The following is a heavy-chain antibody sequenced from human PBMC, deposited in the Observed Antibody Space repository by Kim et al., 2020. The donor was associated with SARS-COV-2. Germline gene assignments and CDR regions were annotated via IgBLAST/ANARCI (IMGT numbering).Heavy chain of an antibody. D-gene: IGHD3-9*01. Sequence: SETLSLTCTVSGGSISTYYWSWIRQPPGKGLEWIGYIYYSGSTNYNPSLKSRVTISVDTSKNQFSLKLSSVTAADTAVYYCARDQVLRYFDDQCYYYGMDVWGEGTTVTVSS. CDR2: IYYSGST. J-gene: IGHJ6*04. V-gene: IGHV4-59*13. CDR3: ARDQVLRYFDDQCYYYGMDV. CDR1: GGSISTYY.